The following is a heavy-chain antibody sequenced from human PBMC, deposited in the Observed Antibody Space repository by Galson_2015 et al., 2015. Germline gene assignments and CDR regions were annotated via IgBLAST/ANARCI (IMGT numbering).Heavy chain of an antibody. Sequence: SLRLSCAASGFTFTTSAMSWVRQAPGKGLEWVSSITSSGASTYYAGSVKGRFTISRDNSKNTLYLQINTLSAEDTAVYYCAKLEAVAGSYFDHWGQGTLVTVSS. CDR3: AKLEAVAGSYFDH. CDR2: ITSSGAST. J-gene: IGHJ4*02. V-gene: IGHV3-23*01. CDR1: GFTFTTSA. D-gene: IGHD6-19*01.